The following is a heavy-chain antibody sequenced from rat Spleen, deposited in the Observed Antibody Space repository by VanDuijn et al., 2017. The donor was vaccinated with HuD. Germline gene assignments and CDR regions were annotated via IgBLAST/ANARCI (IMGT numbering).Heavy chain of an antibody. CDR2: ISPSGGRT. D-gene: IGHD1-4*01. J-gene: IGHJ3*01. V-gene: IGHV5-58*01. Sequence: EVQLVETGGGLVQLGRSLRLSCVASGFTFSSYWMYWIRQAPGKGLEWIASISPSGGRTNFRDSVKGRFTISRDNAESTLYLQMDSLRSEDTATYYCATHGTRVSRFAYWGQGTLVTVSS. CDR3: ATHGTRVSRFAY. CDR1: GFTFSSYW.